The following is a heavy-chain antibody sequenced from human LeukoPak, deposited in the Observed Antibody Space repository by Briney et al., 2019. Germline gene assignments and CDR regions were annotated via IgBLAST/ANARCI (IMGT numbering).Heavy chain of an antibody. V-gene: IGHV1-24*01. J-gene: IGHJ3*02. D-gene: IGHD3-10*01. CDR1: GYTLTELS. Sequence: ASVKVSCKASGYTLTELSMHWVRQAPGKGLEWMGGFDAEDGETIYAQKFQGRVTMTEDTSTDTAYMELSSLRSEDTAVYYCATDSGSSNAFDIWGQGTMVTVSS. CDR2: FDAEDGET. CDR3: ATDSGSSNAFDI.